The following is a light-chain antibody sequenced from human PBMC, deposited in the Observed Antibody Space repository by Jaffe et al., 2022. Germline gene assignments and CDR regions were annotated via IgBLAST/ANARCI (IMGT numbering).Light chain of an antibody. J-gene: IGKJ4*01. CDR3: QQAYSLPLT. Sequence: DIQVTQSPSSVSASVGDRVTITCRASQGIYNWVTWYQQKPGKAPKVLIYGGSSLQSGVPSRFSGSGSGTDFTLTIDSLQSEDFATYYCQQAYSLPLTFGGGTKVEIK. CDR1: QGIYNW. V-gene: IGKV1-12*01. CDR2: GGS.